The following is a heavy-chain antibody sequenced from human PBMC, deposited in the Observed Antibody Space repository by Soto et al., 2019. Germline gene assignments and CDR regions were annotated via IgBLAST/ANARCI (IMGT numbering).Heavy chain of an antibody. CDR2: ISGSGGST. J-gene: IGHJ6*02. D-gene: IGHD3-3*01. CDR3: AKLSSKNYDFWSGRYGMDV. Sequence: GSLRLSCAASGFTFSSYAMSWVRQAPGRGLEWVSAISGSGGSTYYADSVKGRFTISRDNSKNTLYLQMKSLRAEDTAVYYCAKLSSKNYDFWSGRYGMDVWGQGTTVTVSS. V-gene: IGHV3-23*01. CDR1: GFTFSSYA.